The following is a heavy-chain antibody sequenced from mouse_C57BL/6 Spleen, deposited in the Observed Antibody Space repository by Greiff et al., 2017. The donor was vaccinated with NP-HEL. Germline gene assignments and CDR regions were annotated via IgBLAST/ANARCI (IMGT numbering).Heavy chain of an antibody. CDR3: ARHYGSSYWYFDV. Sequence: EVQLQQSGPELVKPGASVKISCKASGYTFTDYYMNWVKQSHGKSLEWIGDINPNNGGTSYNQKFKGKATLTVDKSSSTAYMELRSLTSEDSAVYYCARHYGSSYWYFDVWGTGTTVTVSS. CDR2: INPNNGGT. V-gene: IGHV1-26*01. D-gene: IGHD1-1*01. J-gene: IGHJ1*03. CDR1: GYTFTDYY.